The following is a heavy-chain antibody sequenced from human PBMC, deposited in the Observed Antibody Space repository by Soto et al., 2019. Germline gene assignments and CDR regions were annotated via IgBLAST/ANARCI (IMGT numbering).Heavy chain of an antibody. CDR1: GYTFTSYD. V-gene: IGHV1-8*01. D-gene: IGHD3-3*01. CDR2: MNPNSGNT. J-gene: IGHJ6*02. CDR3: ARTYYDFWSGYLYYYYYYGMDV. Sequence: ASVKVSCKASGYTFTSYDINWVRQATGQGLEGMGWMNPNSGNTGYAQKFQGRVTMTRNTSISTAYMELSSLRSEDTAVYYCARTYYDFWSGYLYYYYYYGMDVWGQGTTVTVSS.